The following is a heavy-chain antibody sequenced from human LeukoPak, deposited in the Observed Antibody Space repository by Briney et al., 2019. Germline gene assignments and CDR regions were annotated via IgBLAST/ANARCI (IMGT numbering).Heavy chain of an antibody. CDR1: GLTFSSNA. Sequence: GGSLRLPCAASGLTFSSNAISWVRQPPGKGLDWVSAISGSGGSTYYADSVKGRFTISRDNSRNTLYLQMNSLRAEDTAVYYCATGPGTLYYYYMDVWGKGTTVTVSS. CDR3: ATGPGTLYYYYMDV. J-gene: IGHJ6*03. CDR2: ISGSGGST. V-gene: IGHV3-23*01.